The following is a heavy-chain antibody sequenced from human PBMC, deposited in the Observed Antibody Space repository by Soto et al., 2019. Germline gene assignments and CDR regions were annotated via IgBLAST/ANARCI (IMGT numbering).Heavy chain of an antibody. Sequence: ASVKVSCKASGYNFNIYGINWVRQAPLQVLELMVCISAYDGKTTYAEKFQGRVTMTTDASKSTAYMELRSLRSDDTAVYYCAKEGILTGYSYFDYWGKGTRLTVSS. CDR3: AKEGILTGYSYFDY. CDR2: ISAYDGKT. D-gene: IGHD3-9*01. CDR1: GYNFNIYG. J-gene: IGHJ4*02. V-gene: IGHV1-18*01.